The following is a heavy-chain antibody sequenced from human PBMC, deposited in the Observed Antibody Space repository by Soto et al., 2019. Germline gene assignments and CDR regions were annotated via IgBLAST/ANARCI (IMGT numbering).Heavy chain of an antibody. J-gene: IGHJ2*01. V-gene: IGHV3-23*01. D-gene: IGHD1-1*01. CDR3: AKDLEGFVWYFDL. CDR1: GFTFSSYA. CDR2: ISGSGSST. Sequence: EVQLLESGGGLVQPGGALRLSCAASGFTFSSYAMTWVRQAPGKGLEWVSAISGSGSSTYYADSVKGRFTISRDNSKDTLYLLMTRLRAEDTAVYYCAKDLEGFVWYFDLWGRGTLVTVSS.